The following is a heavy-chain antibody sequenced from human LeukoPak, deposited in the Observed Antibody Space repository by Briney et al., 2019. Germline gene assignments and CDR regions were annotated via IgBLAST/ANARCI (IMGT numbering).Heavy chain of an antibody. Sequence: GGSLRLSCAGSGFTFSDYYMGWVRQAPGKGLEWVSLIYRGGSTYYADSVKGRFTISRDNSKSTLYLQMNSLRVEDTAVYYCARHRGYTYGAYDYWGQGTLVTVSS. D-gene: IGHD5-18*01. V-gene: IGHV3-66*04. CDR1: GFTFSDYY. J-gene: IGHJ4*02. CDR3: ARHRGYTYGAYDY. CDR2: IYRGGST.